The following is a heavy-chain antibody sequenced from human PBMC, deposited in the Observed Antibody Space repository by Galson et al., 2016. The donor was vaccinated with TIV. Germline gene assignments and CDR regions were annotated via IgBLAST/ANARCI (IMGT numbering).Heavy chain of an antibody. CDR3: AKAGAVLRYFDWLFDAFDI. CDR1: GYTFTGYY. Sequence: VKVSCKASGYTFTGYYIHWVRQAPGQGLEWMGRINPNNDVTDYAQNFQGRVTMTRDTSFSTVYMELSSLRSDDTAVYYCAKAGAVLRYFDWLFDAFDIWGQGTMVAVSS. CDR2: INPNNDVT. D-gene: IGHD3-9*01. J-gene: IGHJ3*02. V-gene: IGHV1-2*06.